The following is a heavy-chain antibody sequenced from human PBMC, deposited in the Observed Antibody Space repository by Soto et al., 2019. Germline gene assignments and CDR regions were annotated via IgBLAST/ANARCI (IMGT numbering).Heavy chain of an antibody. CDR1: GSPFD. J-gene: IGHJ3*02. V-gene: IGHV3-30-3*01. CDR3: ARGPTHGAFDI. CDR2: IVPDGRNQ. Sequence: QVQLVEFGGGVVQPGRSLRLSCVASGSPFDVHWVRQAPGKGPEWVAHIVPDGRNQYWADSVKGRFTGSRDNAKNTVYLQMNSLRTEVTAVYYCARGPTHGAFDICSKGTMVTVSS.